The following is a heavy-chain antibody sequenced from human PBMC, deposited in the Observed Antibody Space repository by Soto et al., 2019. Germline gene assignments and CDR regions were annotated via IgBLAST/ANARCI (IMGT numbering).Heavy chain of an antibody. J-gene: IGHJ6*02. D-gene: IGHD1-20*01. CDR2: IIPLHNTS. CDR1: GGAFNNYA. CDR3: SSWSNWNPLYYDGLDF. V-gene: IGHV1-69*06. Sequence: QVQLLQSGAEVKKPGSSVKVSCKVSGGAFNNYALNWVRHGPGQGLEWLGGIIPLHNTSNYSLKFLGRVTITADTSSNTVYMELNSLTSDDTATYYCSSWSNWNPLYYDGLDFWGQGTTVTVSS.